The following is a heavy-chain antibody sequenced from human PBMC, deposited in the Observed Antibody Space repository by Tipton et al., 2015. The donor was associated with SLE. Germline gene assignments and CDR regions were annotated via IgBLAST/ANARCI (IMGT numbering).Heavy chain of an antibody. CDR1: GFTFSSYE. Sequence: SLRLSCAASGFTFSSYEMNWVRQAPGKGLEWVSGISWNSGSIGYADSVKGRFTISRDNARNSLYLQMNSLRAEDTALYYCAKGSPLVPLDPWGQGTLVTVSS. CDR3: AKGSPLVPLDP. CDR2: ISWNSGSI. V-gene: IGHV3-9*01. J-gene: IGHJ5*02.